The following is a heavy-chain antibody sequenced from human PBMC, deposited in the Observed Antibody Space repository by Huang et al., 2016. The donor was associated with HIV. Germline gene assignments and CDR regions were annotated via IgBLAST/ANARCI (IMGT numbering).Heavy chain of an antibody. CDR2: INHSGST. V-gene: IGHV4-34*01. CDR1: GGSFSGYY. Sequence: QVQLQQWGAGLLKPSETLSLTCAVYGGSFSGYYWSWLRQSPGKGLEWIGEINHSGSTNDNPSLKSRLTIAVDTSKNQFSLKLSSVTAADTAVYYCARERMMSWLDDHDAFDIWGQGTVVTVSS. CDR3: ARERMMSWLDDHDAFDI. J-gene: IGHJ3*02. D-gene: IGHD1-1*01.